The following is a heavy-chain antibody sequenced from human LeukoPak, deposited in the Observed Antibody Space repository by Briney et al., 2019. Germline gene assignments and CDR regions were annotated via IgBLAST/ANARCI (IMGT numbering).Heavy chain of an antibody. J-gene: IGHJ4*02. CDR3: AKEYYDILTGYLGSFFDY. D-gene: IGHD3-9*01. V-gene: IGHV3-23*01. Sequence: PGGSLRLSCAASGFTFSSYAMSWVRQAPGKGLEWVSSISGSDGTTYYADSVKGRFTISRDNSKYTLSLQMNSLRAEDTAVYYCAKEYYDILTGYLGSFFDYWGQGTLVTVSS. CDR2: ISGSDGTT. CDR1: GFTFSSYA.